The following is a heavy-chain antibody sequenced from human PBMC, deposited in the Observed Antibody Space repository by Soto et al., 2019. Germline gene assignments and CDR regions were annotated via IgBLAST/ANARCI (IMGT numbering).Heavy chain of an antibody. Sequence: ESGPTLVNPTETLTLTCTFSGFSLNTGGLGVGWIRQPPGKALEWLALIYWDDDKRYSPSLKSRLTITKDTSKNQVVLTMTNMDPVDTATYYCAHSRCGGDCLQSYSSHYYYGMDVWGQGTTVTVSS. V-gene: IGHV2-5*02. CDR3: AHSRCGGDCLQSYSSHYYYGMDV. D-gene: IGHD2-21*02. J-gene: IGHJ6*02. CDR2: IYWDDDK. CDR1: GFSLNTGGLG.